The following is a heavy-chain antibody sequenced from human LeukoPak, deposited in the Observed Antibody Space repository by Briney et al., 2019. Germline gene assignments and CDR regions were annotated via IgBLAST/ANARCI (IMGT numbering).Heavy chain of an antibody. Sequence: GGTLRLSCAASGFIFSNYGMSWVRQAPGKGLEWVSAMSGSGSRTYYADSVKGRFTISRDNSKNTLYLQMNSLRAEDTAVYYCARVVVVVVAAAAFDIWGQGTMVTVSS. V-gene: IGHV3-23*01. CDR3: ARVVVVVVAAAAFDI. CDR1: GFIFSNYG. D-gene: IGHD2-15*01. CDR2: MSGSGSRT. J-gene: IGHJ3*02.